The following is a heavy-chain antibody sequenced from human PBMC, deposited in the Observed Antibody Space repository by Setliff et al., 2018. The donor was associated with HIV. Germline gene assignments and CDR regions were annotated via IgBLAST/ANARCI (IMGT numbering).Heavy chain of an antibody. J-gene: IGHJ5*02. CDR3: SRAAYDAVDWLEP. CDR2: IHTSGRT. Sequence: PSETLSLTCAVSSESIVSYYWNWIRQPPGRGLEWIGYIHTSGRTKYNPSLKSRLTILVDTSKKQFSLRLTSVTAADTAVYYGSRAAYDAVDWLEPWGQGTLVNVSS. D-gene: IGHD1-1*01. V-gene: IGHV4-4*08. CDR1: SESIVSYY.